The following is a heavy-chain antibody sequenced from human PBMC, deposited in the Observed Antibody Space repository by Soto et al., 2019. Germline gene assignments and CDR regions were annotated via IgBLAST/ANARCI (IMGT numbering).Heavy chain of an antibody. CDR2: IWYDGSNK. CDR1: GFTFSSYG. V-gene: IGHV3-33*01. J-gene: IGHJ3*02. Sequence: PGGSLRLSCAASGFTFSSYGMHWVRQAPGKGLEWVAVIWYDGSNKYYADSVKGRFTISRDNSKNTLYLQMNSLRAEDTAVYYCAGDRQQPQLDAFDIWGQGTMVTVSS. D-gene: IGHD6-13*01. CDR3: AGDRQQPQLDAFDI.